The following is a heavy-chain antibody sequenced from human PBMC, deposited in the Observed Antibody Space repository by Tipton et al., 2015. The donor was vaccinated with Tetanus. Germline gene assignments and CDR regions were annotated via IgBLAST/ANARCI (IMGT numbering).Heavy chain of an antibody. D-gene: IGHD3-22*01. V-gene: IGHV3-9*01. J-gene: IGHJ6*02. CDR1: GFTFDDYA. Sequence: SLRLSCAASGFTFDDYAMHWVRQAPGKGLEWVSGISWNSGSIGYADSVKGRFTISRDNAKNSLYLQMNSLRAEDTALYYCAKARDSSGYYYDYYGMDVWGQGTTVTVSS. CDR3: AKARDSSGYYYDYYGMDV. CDR2: ISWNSGSI.